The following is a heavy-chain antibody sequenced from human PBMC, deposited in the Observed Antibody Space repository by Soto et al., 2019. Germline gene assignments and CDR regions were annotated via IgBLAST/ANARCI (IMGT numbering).Heavy chain of an antibody. D-gene: IGHD6-13*01. V-gene: IGHV3-33*08. Sequence: GGSLRLSCAASGFTFSSYGMHWVRQAPGKGLEWVAVIWYDGSNKYYADSVKGRFTISRDNSKNTRYLQMNSLRAEDTAVYYCARDVGSSWYFDYWGQGTLVTVSS. J-gene: IGHJ4*02. CDR1: GFTFSSYG. CDR2: IWYDGSNK. CDR3: ARDVGSSWYFDY.